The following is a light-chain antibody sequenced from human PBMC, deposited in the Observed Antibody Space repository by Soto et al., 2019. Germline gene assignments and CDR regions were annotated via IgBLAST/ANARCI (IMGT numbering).Light chain of an antibody. Sequence: QSVLTQPRSVSGSPGQSVTISCTGTSSDVGGYNYVSWYQQHPGKAPKLMIYDVSKRPSGVPDRFSGSKSGNTASLTISGLQAEDEADYYCCSYAGSYTWFGGGTQLTVL. J-gene: IGLJ3*02. CDR3: CSYAGSYTW. V-gene: IGLV2-11*01. CDR1: SSDVGGYNY. CDR2: DVS.